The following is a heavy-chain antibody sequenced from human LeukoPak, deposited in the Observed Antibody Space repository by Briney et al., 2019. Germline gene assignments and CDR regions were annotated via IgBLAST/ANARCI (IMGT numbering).Heavy chain of an antibody. V-gene: IGHV4-34*01. D-gene: IGHD2-2*01. CDR3: ASIDIIVVPAAKNYYYGMDV. J-gene: IGHJ6*02. CDR2: INHSGST. Sequence: SETLSLTCAVYGGSFSGYYWSWIRQPPGKGLEWIGEINHSGSTNYNPSLKSRVTISVDTSKNQFSLKLSSVTAADTAVYYCASIDIIVVPAAKNYYYGMDVWGQGTTVTVSS. CDR1: GGSFSGYY.